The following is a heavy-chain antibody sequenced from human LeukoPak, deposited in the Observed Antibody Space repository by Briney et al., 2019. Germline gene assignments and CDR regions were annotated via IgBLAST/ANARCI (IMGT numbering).Heavy chain of an antibody. CDR3: ARAGSSGSVYD. Sequence: PGGSLRLSCAASGFTFSNYWMSWVRQAPGKGLEWVANINQNGGEKYYVDSVRGRFTISRDNAKNSLYLQMNSLRAEDTSVYYCARAGSSGSVYDGGQGPLVTVSS. D-gene: IGHD6-19*01. CDR2: INQNGGEK. J-gene: IGHJ4*02. CDR1: GFTFSNYW. V-gene: IGHV3-7*04.